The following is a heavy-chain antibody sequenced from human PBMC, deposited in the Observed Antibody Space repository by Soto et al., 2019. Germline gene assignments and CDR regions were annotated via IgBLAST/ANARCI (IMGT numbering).Heavy chain of an antibody. D-gene: IGHD2-15*01. CDR2: IIPIFGTA. V-gene: IGHV1-69*01. J-gene: IGHJ4*02. CDR3: ARGGAVGCSGGSCYGIDY. CDR1: GGTFSSYA. Sequence: QVQLVQSGAEVKKPGSSVKVSCKASGGTFSSYAISWVRQAPGQGLEWMGGIIPIFGTANYAQKFQGRVTITADESTSPAYMELSSLRSEDTAVYYCARGGAVGCSGGSCYGIDYWGQGTLVTVSS.